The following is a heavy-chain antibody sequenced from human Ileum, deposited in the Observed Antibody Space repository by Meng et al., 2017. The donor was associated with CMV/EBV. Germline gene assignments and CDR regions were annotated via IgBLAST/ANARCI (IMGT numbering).Heavy chain of an antibody. CDR1: GESFSQYY. J-gene: IGHJ4*02. CDR3: ARSTKADCWEVLTY. D-gene: IGHD2-21*02. Sequence: HVHLQQWGAGLLKPSATLTLTCAGHGESFSQYYWTWTRQPPGKGLEWIGEIYRDGTTNYDPSLKSRVSISEDTSKNQFSLKLTSVTAADTAVYYCARSTKADCWEVLTYWGQGTLVTVSS. CDR2: IYRDGTT. V-gene: IGHV4-34*01.